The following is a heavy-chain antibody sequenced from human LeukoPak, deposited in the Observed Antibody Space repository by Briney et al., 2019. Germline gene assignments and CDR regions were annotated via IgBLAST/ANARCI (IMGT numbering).Heavy chain of an antibody. J-gene: IGHJ5*02. CDR1: GGSISRNTW. Sequence: SGTLSLTCAVSGGSISRNTWCTWVRQPPGKGLEWIGIIYSSRSTYYNPSLNSRVTISLDTTKNQFYLKLTSVTAADTAVYYCARHYGPWGQGTLVTVSS. CDR3: ARHYGP. CDR2: IYSSRST. V-gene: IGHV4-4*02. D-gene: IGHD3-16*01.